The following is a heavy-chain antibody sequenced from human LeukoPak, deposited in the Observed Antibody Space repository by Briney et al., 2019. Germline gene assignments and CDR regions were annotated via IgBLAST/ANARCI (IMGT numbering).Heavy chain of an antibody. CDR2: IYYSGST. CDR1: GGSISSSSYY. J-gene: IGHJ4*02. D-gene: IGHD1-26*01. Sequence: PSETLSLTCTVSGGSISSSSYYWGWIRQPPGKGLEWIGSIYYSGSTYYNPSLKSRVTISVDKSKNQFSLKLSSVTAADTAVYYCARSEVGATADWGQGTLVTVSS. CDR3: ARSEVGATAD. V-gene: IGHV4-39*07.